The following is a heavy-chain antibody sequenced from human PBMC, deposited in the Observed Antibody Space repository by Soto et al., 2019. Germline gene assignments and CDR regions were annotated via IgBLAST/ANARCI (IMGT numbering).Heavy chain of an antibody. Sequence: SETLSLTCTVSGGSISSGGYYWSWIRQHPGKGLEWIGYIYYSGSTYYNPSLKSRVTISVDTSKNQFSLKLSSVTTADTAVYYCARDLQYYDSSGQQVDAFDIWGQGTMVTVSS. D-gene: IGHD3-22*01. CDR2: IYYSGST. J-gene: IGHJ3*02. CDR1: GGSISSGGYY. V-gene: IGHV4-31*03. CDR3: ARDLQYYDSSGQQVDAFDI.